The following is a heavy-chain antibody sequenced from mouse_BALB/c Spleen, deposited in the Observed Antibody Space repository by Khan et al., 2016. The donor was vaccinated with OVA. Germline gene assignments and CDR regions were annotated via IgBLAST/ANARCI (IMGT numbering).Heavy chain of an antibody. CDR3: ARGGSLY. D-gene: IGHD3-2*02. CDR2: INPYNGDT. V-gene: IGHV1-26*01. J-gene: IGHJ2*01. Sequence: VQLQQSGPDLVKPGASMRLSCKASGYSFTDFTMNWVKQSHGTNLEWIGLINPYNGDTSYNQKFKAKATLFVDKSSSTAYMELLSLTSEDSGVYYCARGGSLYWGQGTTLTVST. CDR1: GYSFTDFT.